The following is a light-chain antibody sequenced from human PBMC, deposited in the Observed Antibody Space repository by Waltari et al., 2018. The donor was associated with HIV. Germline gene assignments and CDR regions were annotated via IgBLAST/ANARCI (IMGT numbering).Light chain of an antibody. CDR3: PPVSRPPVT. V-gene: IGKV1-39*01. J-gene: IGKJ4*01. Sequence: DIQMTQSPSSLSASVGDRVTITCRASQSISSYLNWYQQKPGKAPKVLIYAASSLQSGVPSRFSGSGSGTDFTLTISSLQPEDFATYYCPPVSRPPVTFGGGTKVEIK. CDR2: AAS. CDR1: QSISSY.